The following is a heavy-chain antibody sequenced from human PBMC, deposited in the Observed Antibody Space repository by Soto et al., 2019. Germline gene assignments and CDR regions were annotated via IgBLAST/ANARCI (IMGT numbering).Heavy chain of an antibody. V-gene: IGHV3-74*01. CDR1: GFTFSDWW. Sequence: GGSLRLSCAASGFTFSDWWMHWVRQAPGKGLEWVSRINRDGTFTNYADSVKGRFTISRDNAKNTVHLQLNSLRAEDTATYFCAKDRHDAAADYWGHGTLVTVSS. CDR2: INRDGTFT. J-gene: IGHJ4*01. D-gene: IGHD6-13*01. CDR3: AKDRHDAAADY.